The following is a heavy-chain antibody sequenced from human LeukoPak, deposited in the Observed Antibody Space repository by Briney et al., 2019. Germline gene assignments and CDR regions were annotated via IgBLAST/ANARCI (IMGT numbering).Heavy chain of an antibody. CDR3: AKDRSPFSHYYFYYRMDV. CDR2: ISSSGSTI. CDR1: GFTFSSYE. J-gene: IGHJ6*02. Sequence: GGSLRLSCAASGFTFSSYEMNWVRQAPGKGLEWVSYISSSGSTIYYADSVKGRFTISRDNSNNTLYLHMSSLRAGDTAVYYCAKDRSPFSHYYFYYRMDVWGQGTTVTVSS. V-gene: IGHV3-48*03.